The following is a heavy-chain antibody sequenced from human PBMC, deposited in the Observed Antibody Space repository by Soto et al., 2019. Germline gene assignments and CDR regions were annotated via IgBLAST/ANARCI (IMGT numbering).Heavy chain of an antibody. V-gene: IGHV1-24*01. CDR2: FDPEDGET. CDR3: ATCITGTYWFDP. Sequence: VASVKVSCKVSGYTLTELSMHWVRQAPGKGLEWMGGFDPEDGETIYAQKFQGRVTMTEDTSTDTAYMELSSLRSEDTAVYYCATCITGTYWFDPWGQGTLVTVSS. CDR1: GYTLTELS. D-gene: IGHD1-7*01. J-gene: IGHJ5*02.